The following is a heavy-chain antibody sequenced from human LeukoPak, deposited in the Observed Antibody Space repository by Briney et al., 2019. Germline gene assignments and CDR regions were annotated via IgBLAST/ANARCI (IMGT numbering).Heavy chain of an antibody. V-gene: IGHV3-23*01. CDR3: AKDQYGGNPQYYFDY. Sequence: PGGSLRLSCAASGFTFSSYAMSWVRQAPGKGLERVSAISGSGGSTYYADSVKGRFTISRDNSKNTLYLQMNSLRAEDTAVYYCAKDQYGGNPQYYFDYWGQGTLVTVSS. CDR2: ISGSGGST. D-gene: IGHD4-23*01. CDR1: GFTFSSYA. J-gene: IGHJ4*02.